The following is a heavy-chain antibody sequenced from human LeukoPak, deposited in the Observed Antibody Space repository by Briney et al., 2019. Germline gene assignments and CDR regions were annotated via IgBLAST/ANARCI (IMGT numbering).Heavy chain of an antibody. J-gene: IGHJ4*02. D-gene: IGHD6-6*01. Sequence: SETLSLTCAVYGGSFSGYYWSWIRQPPGKGLEWLGEINHSGSTNYNPSLKSRVTISVDTSKNQFSLKLSSVTAADTAVYYCARRSPLRQLYGASDYWGQGTLVTVSS. CDR2: INHSGST. V-gene: IGHV4-34*01. CDR3: ARRSPLRQLYGASDY. CDR1: GGSFSGYY.